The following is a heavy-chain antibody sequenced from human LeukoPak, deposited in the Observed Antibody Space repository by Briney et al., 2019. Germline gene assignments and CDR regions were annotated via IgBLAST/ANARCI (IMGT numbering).Heavy chain of an antibody. Sequence: GGSLRLSCAASGFTFSSYAMSWVRQAPGKGLEWVSAISGSGGSTYYADSVKGRFTISRDNSKNTLYLQMNSLRAEDTAVYYCARFMVRGVIRDYWGQGTLVTVSS. D-gene: IGHD3-10*01. J-gene: IGHJ4*02. V-gene: IGHV3-23*01. CDR2: ISGSGGST. CDR1: GFTFSSYA. CDR3: ARFMVRGVIRDY.